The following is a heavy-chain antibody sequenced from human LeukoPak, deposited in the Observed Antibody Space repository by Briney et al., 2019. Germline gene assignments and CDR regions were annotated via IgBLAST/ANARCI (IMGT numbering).Heavy chain of an antibody. D-gene: IGHD3/OR15-3a*01. CDR3: ARDQYDTWSRRGNFDS. J-gene: IGHJ4*02. Sequence: GGSLRLSCIASGFTFSDHYMEWVRQAPGKGLEWVGRSRDKAHSYTTEYATSVQGRFTISRDDSKNSVYLQMNSLRAEDTAVFYCARDQYDTWSRRGNFDSWGQGTLVIVSS. V-gene: IGHV3-72*01. CDR2: SRDKAHSYTT. CDR1: GFTFSDHY.